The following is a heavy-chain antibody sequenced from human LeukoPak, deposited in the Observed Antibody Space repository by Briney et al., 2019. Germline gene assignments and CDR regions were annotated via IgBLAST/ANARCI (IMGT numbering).Heavy chain of an antibody. CDR1: GFTFSSYA. J-gene: IGHJ4*02. CDR2: ISGSGGSA. V-gene: IGHV3-23*01. CDR3: AKAVSSGWYEFNYFDY. Sequence: GGSLRLSCAASGFTFSSYAMSWVRQAPGKGLEWVSAISGSGGSAYYADSVKGRFTISRDNSKNTQYLQMNSLRAEDTAVYYCAKAVSSGWYEFNYFDYWGQGTLVTVSS. D-gene: IGHD6-19*01.